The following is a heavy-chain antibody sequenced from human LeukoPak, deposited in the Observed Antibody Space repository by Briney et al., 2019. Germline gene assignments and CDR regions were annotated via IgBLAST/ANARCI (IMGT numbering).Heavy chain of an antibody. J-gene: IGHJ3*02. CDR2: INHSGST. V-gene: IGHV4-34*01. D-gene: IGHD3-3*01. CDR1: GGSFSGYY. CDR3: ARLGPRYYDFWSGYSGDDAFDI. Sequence: PSETLSLTCAVYGGSFSGYYWSWIRQPPGKGLEWIGEINHSGSTNYNPSLKSRVTISVDTSKNQFSLKLSSVTAADTAVYYCARLGPRYYDFWSGYSGDDAFDIWGQGTMVTVSS.